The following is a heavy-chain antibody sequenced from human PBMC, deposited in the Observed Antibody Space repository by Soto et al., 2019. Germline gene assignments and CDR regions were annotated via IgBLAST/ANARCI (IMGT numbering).Heavy chain of an antibody. CDR1: GFTVSRNY. V-gene: IGHV3-66*01. CDR3: AREDKDFWRGYGSCYYYYYMDV. D-gene: IGHD3-3*01. J-gene: IGHJ6*03. Sequence: EVQLVESGGGLVQPGGSLRLFCAASGFTVSRNYMSWVRQAPGKGLEWVSVVYSGGSTYYADSVKGRFTISRDNSKRTLFLQMNSLRAEDTAVYYCAREDKDFWRGYGSCYYYYYMDVWCKGTTVTVSS. CDR2: VYSGGST.